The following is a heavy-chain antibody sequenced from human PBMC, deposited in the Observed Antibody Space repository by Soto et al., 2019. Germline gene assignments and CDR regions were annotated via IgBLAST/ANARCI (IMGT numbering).Heavy chain of an antibody. V-gene: IGHV3-30*03. CDR1: GFTFSSYG. Sequence: QVQLVESGGGVVQPGRSLRLSCAASGFTFSSYGMHWVRQAPGKGLEWVAVISYDGSNKYYADSVKGRFTISRDNSKNPLYLQMKSLRGEDPAVYYLVSSYGSNPFDYWGQGTPVTVSS. CDR2: ISYDGSNK. J-gene: IGHJ4*02. CDR3: VSSYGSNPFDY. D-gene: IGHD5-18*01.